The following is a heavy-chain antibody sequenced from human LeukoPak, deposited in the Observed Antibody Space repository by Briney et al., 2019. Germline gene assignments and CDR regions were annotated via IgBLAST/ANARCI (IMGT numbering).Heavy chain of an antibody. CDR3: ARGQSILWWRGDY. CDR2: IRSSGDTI. V-gene: IGHV3-48*03. CDR1: GFTFSSYE. J-gene: IGHJ4*02. Sequence: GGSLRLSCAASGFTFSSYEMNWVRQAPGKGLEWVSYIRSSGDTIYYADSVKGRFTISRDNTKNSLYLQMNYLRVEDTAVYYCARGQSILWWRGDYWGQGTLVTASS. D-gene: IGHD2-21*01.